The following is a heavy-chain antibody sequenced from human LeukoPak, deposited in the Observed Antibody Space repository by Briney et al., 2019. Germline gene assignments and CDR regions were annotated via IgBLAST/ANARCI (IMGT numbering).Heavy chain of an antibody. J-gene: IGHJ4*02. Sequence: GGSLRLSCAASELMFSSYAMSWVRQAPGKGLEWVSGISDDSGSTYYADSVKGRFTISRDNSKNTLYLQMNSLRAEDTAVYYCAKDASDYSKGGDWGQGTLVTVSS. D-gene: IGHD4-11*01. V-gene: IGHV3-23*01. CDR3: AKDASDYSKGGD. CDR1: ELMFSSYA. CDR2: ISDDSGST.